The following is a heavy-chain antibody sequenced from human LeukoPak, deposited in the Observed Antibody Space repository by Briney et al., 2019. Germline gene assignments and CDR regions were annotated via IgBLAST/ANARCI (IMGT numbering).Heavy chain of an antibody. Sequence: SETLSLTCTVSGGSISSSSYYWGWIRQPPGKGLEWIGYIYYSGSTNYNPSLKSRVTISVDTSKNQFSLKLSSVTAADTAVYYCARSNIITGTIDYWGQGTLVTVSS. V-gene: IGHV4-61*05. D-gene: IGHD3-10*01. J-gene: IGHJ4*02. CDR1: GGSISSSSYY. CDR2: IYYSGST. CDR3: ARSNIITGTIDY.